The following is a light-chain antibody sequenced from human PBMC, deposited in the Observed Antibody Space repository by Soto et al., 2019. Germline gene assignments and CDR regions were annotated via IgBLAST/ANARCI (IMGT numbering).Light chain of an antibody. J-gene: IGLJ2*01. CDR1: ALPKQY. V-gene: IGLV3-25*03. CDR2: KDS. Sequence: ELTQPPSVSVSPGQTARITCSGDALPKQYAYWYQQKPGQAPVLVIYKDSERPSGIPERFSGSSSGTTVTLTISGVQAEDEADYYCQSADSSGGVVFGGGTKLTVL. CDR3: QSADSSGGVV.